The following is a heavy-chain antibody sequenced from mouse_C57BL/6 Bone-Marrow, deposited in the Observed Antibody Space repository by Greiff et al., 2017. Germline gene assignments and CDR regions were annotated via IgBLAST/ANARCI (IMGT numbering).Heavy chain of an antibody. CDR3: TRSKLVFDY. J-gene: IGHJ2*01. CDR1: GYTFTSYW. V-gene: IGHV1-61*01. Sequence: VQLQQPGAELVRPGSSVKLSCKASGYTFTSYWMDWVKQRPGQGLEWIGNIYPSDSETHYNQKFKGKAILTADKSSSTAYMELRSLTSEDSAVYYCTRSKLVFDYWGQGTTLTVSS. CDR2: IYPSDSET. D-gene: IGHD1-3*01.